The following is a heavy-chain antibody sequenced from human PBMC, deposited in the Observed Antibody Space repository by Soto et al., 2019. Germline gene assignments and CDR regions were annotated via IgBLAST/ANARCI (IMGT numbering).Heavy chain of an antibody. Sequence: QVQLVQSGAEVKKPGASVKVSCKASGYTFTSYDINWVRQATGQGLAWMGWMNPNSGSTGYAQKFQGRVTMTRNTSISTAYLERSSLRSEDTAVYYCARGGYYGSGSYFRDDYWGQGTLVTVSS. CDR3: ARGGYYGSGSYFRDDY. CDR2: MNPNSGST. J-gene: IGHJ4*02. CDR1: GYTFTSYD. V-gene: IGHV1-8*01. D-gene: IGHD3-10*01.